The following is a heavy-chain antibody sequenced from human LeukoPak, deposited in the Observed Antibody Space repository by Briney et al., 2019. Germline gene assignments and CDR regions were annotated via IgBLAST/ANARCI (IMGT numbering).Heavy chain of an antibody. D-gene: IGHD6-13*01. CDR1: GGSVNSGSYY. J-gene: IGHJ4*02. V-gene: IGHV4-61*01. CDR3: ARGSKAAPGTFDY. Sequence: SETLSLTCTVSGGSVNSGSYYWSWIRQPPGKGLEWIGYIYYTGSTDYNPSLKSRVAISVDTSKNQFSLKLSSVTAADTAVYYCARGSKAAPGTFDYWGQGTLVTVSS. CDR2: IYYTGST.